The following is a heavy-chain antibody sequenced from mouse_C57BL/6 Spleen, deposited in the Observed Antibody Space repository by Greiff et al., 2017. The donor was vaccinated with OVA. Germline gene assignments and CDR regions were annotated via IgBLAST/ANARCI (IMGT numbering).Heavy chain of an antibody. CDR2: IYPGSGST. V-gene: IGHV1-55*01. Sequence: VQLQQPGAELVKPGASVKMSCKASGYTFTSYWITWVKQRPGQGLEWIGDIYPGSGSTNYNEKFKSKATLTVDTSSSTAYMQLSSLTSEDSAVYYCARLPHYYGSSSYFDYWGQGTTLTVSS. D-gene: IGHD1-1*01. CDR3: ARLPHYYGSSSYFDY. J-gene: IGHJ2*01. CDR1: GYTFTSYW.